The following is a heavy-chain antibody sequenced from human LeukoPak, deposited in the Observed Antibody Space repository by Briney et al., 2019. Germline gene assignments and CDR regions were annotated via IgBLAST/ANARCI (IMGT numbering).Heavy chain of an antibody. J-gene: IGHJ4*02. V-gene: IGHV3-23*01. Sequence: PGGSLRLSCAASGFTFSSYAMSWVRQAPGKGLEWVSAISGSGGSTYYADSVKGRFTISRDNSKNTLYLQMNSLRAEDAAVYYCAKDLPVDYGDSQNFDYWGQGTLVTVSS. CDR3: AKDLPVDYGDSQNFDY. CDR2: ISGSGGST. D-gene: IGHD4-17*01. CDR1: GFTFSSYA.